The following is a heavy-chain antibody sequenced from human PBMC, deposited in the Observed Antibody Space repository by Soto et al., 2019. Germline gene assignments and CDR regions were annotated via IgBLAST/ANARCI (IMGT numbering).Heavy chain of an antibody. D-gene: IGHD3-10*02. CDR2: INPNSGGT. V-gene: IGHV1-2*04. J-gene: IGHJ4*02. Sequence: ASVQVSCKASGCTFIGYYTHLVRQAPGQGLEWMGWINPNSGGTNYAQKFQGWVTMTRDTSISTAYMELRRLRSDDTVAYYCASSDAGMFMSYFDYWGQGTLVTVSS. CDR1: GCTFIGYY. CDR3: ASSDAGMFMSYFDY.